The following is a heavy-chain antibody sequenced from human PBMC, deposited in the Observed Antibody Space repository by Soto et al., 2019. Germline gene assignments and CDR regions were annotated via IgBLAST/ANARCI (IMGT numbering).Heavy chain of an antibody. CDR3: ARHQSPVDY. Sequence: GGSLRLSCAASGFPFSSYSMNWVRQAPGKGLEWVSYISRSSSTIYYADSVKGRFTISRDNAKNSLYLQMNSLRAEDTAVYYCARHQSPVDYWGQGTLVTVSS. J-gene: IGHJ4*02. CDR1: GFPFSSYS. CDR2: ISRSSSTI. V-gene: IGHV3-48*01.